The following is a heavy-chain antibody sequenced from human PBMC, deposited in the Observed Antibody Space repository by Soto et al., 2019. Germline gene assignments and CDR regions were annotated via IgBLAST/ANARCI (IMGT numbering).Heavy chain of an antibody. CDR1: GGSIGSKTSC. CDR3: ARGLPEGCGGNVDS. V-gene: IGHV4-39*02. J-gene: IGHJ4*02. Sequence: SETLSLTCNVSGGSIGSKTSCWGWIRQPPGKGLEWIATFYYSEYTYYNPSLKSRVTIFVNASNNHFSLKLSSVTAADTAVYFCARGLPEGCGGNVDSWGQGTLVTVSS. CDR2: FYYSEYT. D-gene: IGHD1-1*01.